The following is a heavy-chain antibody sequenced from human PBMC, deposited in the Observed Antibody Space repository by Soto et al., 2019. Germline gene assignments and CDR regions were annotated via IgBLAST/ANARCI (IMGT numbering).Heavy chain of an antibody. CDR3: ARGFGGNSDY. J-gene: IGHJ4*02. D-gene: IGHD2-21*02. CDR2: INHSGST. CDR1: GGSFSGYY. V-gene: IGHV4-34*01. Sequence: QVQLQQWGAGLLKPSETLSLTCAVYGGSFSGYYWSWIRQPPGKGLEWIGEINHSGSTNYNPSLKSRDTISVDTSKNQFSLKLSSVSAADTAVYYCARGFGGNSDYWGQGTLVTVSS.